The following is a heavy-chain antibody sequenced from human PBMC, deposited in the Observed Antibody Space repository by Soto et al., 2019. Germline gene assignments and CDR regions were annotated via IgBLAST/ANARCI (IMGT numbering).Heavy chain of an antibody. CDR2: IWSDGSNK. J-gene: IGHJ4*02. D-gene: IGHD3-22*01. CDR1: GFTFSRYG. CDR3: ARYYYDSSGYYPL. Sequence: QVQLVESGGGVVQPGRSLRLSCAASGFTFSRYGMHWVRQAPGKGLEWVAVIWSDGSNKYYADSVKGRFTISRDNSKNTLYLQMNRLRAEDTAVYYCARYYYDSSGYYPLWGQGTLVTVSS. V-gene: IGHV3-33*01.